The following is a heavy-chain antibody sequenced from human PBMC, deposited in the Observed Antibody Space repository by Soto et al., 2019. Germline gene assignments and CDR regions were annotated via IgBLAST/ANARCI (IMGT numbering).Heavy chain of an antibody. Sequence: PSETLGVTCIFSGGSLSSYNWNWVRQSAGKGLEWIGRIYSNGKAYYNPSLKSRVTMSLDTLNNQVSLRLSSVTAADTAKYYCARERTYQLYGDDTLDIWGLGTMVTVSS. CDR3: ARERTYQLYGDDTLDI. CDR2: IYSNGKA. V-gene: IGHV4-4*07. CDR1: GGSLSSYN. D-gene: IGHD2-2*01. J-gene: IGHJ3*02.